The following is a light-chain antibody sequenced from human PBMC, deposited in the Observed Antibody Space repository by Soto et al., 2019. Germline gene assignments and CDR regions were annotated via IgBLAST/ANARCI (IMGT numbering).Light chain of an antibody. CDR2: AVS. Sequence: QSALTQPPSVSGSPGQSVSISCTGTSSDVGTYISVSWYQQPPGTAPKLIIYAVSNRPSGVPDRFSGSKSGNTVSLTISGLQAEDEADYYCSLYISRSTSFVFGTGTKVTVL. CDR1: SSDVGTYIS. V-gene: IGLV2-18*01. J-gene: IGLJ1*01. CDR3: SLYISRSTSFV.